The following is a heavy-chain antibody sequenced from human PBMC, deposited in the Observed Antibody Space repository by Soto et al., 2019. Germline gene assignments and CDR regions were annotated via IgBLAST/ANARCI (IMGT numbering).Heavy chain of an antibody. CDR1: GDSVSSNSAA. Sequence: SQTLSLTCAISGDSVSSNSAAWNWIRQSPSRGLEWLGRTYYRSKWYNDYAVSVKSRITINPDTSKNQFSLQLNSVTPEDTAVYYCARVQTSSSSWFDLVGDDAFDIWGQGTMVTVSS. J-gene: IGHJ3*02. CDR3: ARVQTSSSSWFDLVGDDAFDI. CDR2: TYYRSKWYN. D-gene: IGHD6-13*01. V-gene: IGHV6-1*01.